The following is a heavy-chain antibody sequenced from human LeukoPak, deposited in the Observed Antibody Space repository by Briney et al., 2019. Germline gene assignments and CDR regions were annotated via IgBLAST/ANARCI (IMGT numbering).Heavy chain of an antibody. CDR2: IYHSGST. CDR1: GGSISSGGYS. CDR3: ARALGSGYYGSGAVWYFDL. V-gene: IGHV4-30-2*01. Sequence: PSETLSLTCAASGGSISSGGYSWSWIRQPPGKGLEWIGYIYHSGSTYYNPSLKSRVTISVDRSKNQFSLKLSSVTAADTAVYYCARALGSGYYGSGAVWYFDLWGRGTLVTVPS. D-gene: IGHD3-10*01. J-gene: IGHJ2*01.